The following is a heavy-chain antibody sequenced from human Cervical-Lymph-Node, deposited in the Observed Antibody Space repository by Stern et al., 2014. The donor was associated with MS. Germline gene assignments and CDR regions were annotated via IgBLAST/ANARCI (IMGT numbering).Heavy chain of an antibody. Sequence: EVQLVESGGGLVQPGGSVRLSCVGSGFTFSEHAMTWVRQAPGQGLEWGSSISGSGGNTFYADSVKGRFTISRDNSKNTVSLQMSSLGAEDTALYYCAKGVRVTGAGYGVDFWGQGATVIVSS. CDR1: GFTFSEHA. J-gene: IGHJ6*02. V-gene: IGHV3-23*04. CDR2: ISGSGGNT. D-gene: IGHD2-21*02. CDR3: AKGVRVTGAGYGVDF.